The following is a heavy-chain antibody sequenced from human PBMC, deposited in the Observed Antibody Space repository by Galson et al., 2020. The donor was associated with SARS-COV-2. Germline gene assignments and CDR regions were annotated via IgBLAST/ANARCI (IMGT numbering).Heavy chain of an antibody. J-gene: IGHJ4*02. Sequence: GGSLRLSCAASEFTFSSYGLHWVRQAPGKGLEWVAFIPYDGTKRYYAASVKGRFTISRDNSENTLYLQMTSLRPEDTAIYYCAKVGVHFDDTYFSDSWGQGTLVTVSS. V-gene: IGHV3-30*02. CDR2: IPYDGTKR. CDR1: EFTFSSYG. CDR3: AKVGVHFDDTYFSDS. D-gene: IGHD3-9*01.